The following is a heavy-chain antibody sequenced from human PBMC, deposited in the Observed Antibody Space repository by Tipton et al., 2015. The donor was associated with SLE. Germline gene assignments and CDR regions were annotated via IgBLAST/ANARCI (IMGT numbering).Heavy chain of an antibody. Sequence: GLVKPSQPLSLTCAISGDSVSSNSAAWNWSRQSPSRGLEWLGRTYYRSKWNNDFALSVKSRISINPDTSKNQFSLQLNSVTPEDTAVYYCARDGNNYLDFWGQGTLVTVSS. CDR3: ARDGNNYLDF. CDR1: GDSVSSNSAA. D-gene: IGHD5-24*01. J-gene: IGHJ4*02. CDR2: TYYRSKWNN. V-gene: IGHV6-1*01.